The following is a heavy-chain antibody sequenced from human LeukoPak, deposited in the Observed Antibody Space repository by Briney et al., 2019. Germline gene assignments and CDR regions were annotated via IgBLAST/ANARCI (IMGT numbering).Heavy chain of an antibody. CDR2: ISGSGGST. CDR3: AKSSHSSSASRMDY. V-gene: IGHV3-23*01. CDR1: GFTFSSYA. Sequence: GGSLRLSCAASGFTFSSYAMSWVRQAPGKGLEWVSAISGSGGSTYYADSVKGRFTISRDNSKNTLYLQINSLRAEDTAVYYCAKSSHSSSASRMDYWGQGTLVTVSS. J-gene: IGHJ4*02. D-gene: IGHD6-13*01.